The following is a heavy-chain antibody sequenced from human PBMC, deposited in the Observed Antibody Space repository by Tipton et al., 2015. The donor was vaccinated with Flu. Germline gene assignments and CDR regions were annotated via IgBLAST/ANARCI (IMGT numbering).Heavy chain of an antibody. Sequence: TLSLTCTVSGGSISSFYWSWIRQPPGKGLEWIGYIYYTGSTNYNPSLKSRVTISVDTSKNQFSLKLSSVTAADTAVHYCVGSSSWYDSFDIWGQGTMVTVSS. CDR1: GGSISSFY. CDR3: VGSSSWYDSFDI. J-gene: IGHJ3*02. D-gene: IGHD6-13*01. V-gene: IGHV4-59*07. CDR2: IYYTGST.